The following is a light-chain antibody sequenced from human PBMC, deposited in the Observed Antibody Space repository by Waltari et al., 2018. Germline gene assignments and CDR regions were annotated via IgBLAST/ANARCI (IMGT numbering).Light chain of an antibody. J-gene: IGKJ1*01. CDR1: QSVLSTSNNQHY. CDR3: QQYYTTPWT. CDR2: WSS. V-gene: IGKV4-1*01. Sequence: EIVMIQSPDSLAVSLGERATIHCKSSQSVLSTSNNQHYLAWYQQKPGQPPQLLIYWSSTRSSGVPVRFSGSGSGTDFTLTISGLQAEDVAFYYCQQYYTTPWTCGQGTKVEIK.